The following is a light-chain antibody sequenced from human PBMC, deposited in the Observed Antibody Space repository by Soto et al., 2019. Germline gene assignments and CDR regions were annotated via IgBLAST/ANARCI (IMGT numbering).Light chain of an antibody. CDR3: RSDAGNSNYD. Sequence: QSVLTQPPSATGSRGQSVTIPCAGTSSDVGGYDHVSWYQQHPGKAPKLMIYEVTKRPAGVPDRFSGSKSGNTASLTVSGIQAEDEADYLCRSDAGNSNYDFAMGTKVTVL. V-gene: IGLV2-8*01. CDR2: EVT. J-gene: IGLJ1*01. CDR1: SSDVGGYDH.